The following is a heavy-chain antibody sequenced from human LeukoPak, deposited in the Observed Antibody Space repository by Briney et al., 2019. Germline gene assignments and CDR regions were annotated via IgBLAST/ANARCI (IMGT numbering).Heavy chain of an antibody. CDR3: ARTYCDILTAYSLSDY. CDR2: IDPSESYT. Sequence: GESLRISRRGSGYSLPNLWITRGRQMSGKGAGWVGSIDPSESYTNYSPSFQGDVTISADTCISTAYLQWSSLMASDTAMYYGARTYCDILTAYSLSDYWGQGTLVTVSS. V-gene: IGHV5-10-1*01. CDR1: GYSLPNLW. D-gene: IGHD3-9*01. J-gene: IGHJ4*02.